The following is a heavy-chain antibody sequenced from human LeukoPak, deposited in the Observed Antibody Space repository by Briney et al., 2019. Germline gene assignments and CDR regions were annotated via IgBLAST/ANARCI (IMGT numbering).Heavy chain of an antibody. CDR2: ISGPGGNT. CDR1: GFIFSDYA. Sequence: GGSLRLSCAASGFIFSDYAMNWVRQAPGKGLEWVSSISGPGGNTYYADSAKGRFTISRDNSKNTLYLQMNSLRVEDTAVYYCARLGSSWSFDYWGQGTLVTVSS. CDR3: ARLGSSWSFDY. D-gene: IGHD6-13*01. J-gene: IGHJ4*02. V-gene: IGHV3-23*01.